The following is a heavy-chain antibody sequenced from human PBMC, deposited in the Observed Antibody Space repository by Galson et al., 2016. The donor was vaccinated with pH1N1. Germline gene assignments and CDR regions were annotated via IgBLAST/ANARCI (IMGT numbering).Heavy chain of an antibody. CDR3: ATSCSSRETEYYFDN. Sequence: TLSLTCSVSGGSISSGGYYWSWIRQHPGKGLEWIGYIYYSGSAYYNPSLKSRVTISVDTSKKQFSLKLSSVTAADTAVYYCATSCSSRETEYYFDNWGQGTLVTVSS. V-gene: IGHV4-31*03. CDR1: GGSISSGGYY. J-gene: IGHJ4*02. CDR2: IYYSGSA. D-gene: IGHD6-13*01.